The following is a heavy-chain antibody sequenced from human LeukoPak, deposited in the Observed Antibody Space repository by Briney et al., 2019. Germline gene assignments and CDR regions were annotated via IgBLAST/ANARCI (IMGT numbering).Heavy chain of an antibody. V-gene: IGHV3-21*06. J-gene: IGHJ5*02. CDR3: ARDPCGSTSCYLKS. CDR1: GFTFSSYS. D-gene: IGHD2-2*01. Sequence: PGGSLRLSCAASGFTFSSYSMNWVRQAPGKGLEWVSSITSSGRYIYYADSVKGRFTISRDNAKSSVYLQMNRLSAEDTAIYYCARDPCGSTSCYLKSWGQGTLVTVSS. CDR2: ITSSGRYI.